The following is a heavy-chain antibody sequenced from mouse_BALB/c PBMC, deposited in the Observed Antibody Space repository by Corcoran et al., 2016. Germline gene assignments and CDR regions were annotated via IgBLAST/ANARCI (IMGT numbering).Heavy chain of an antibody. Sequence: EVQLQQSGPELVKPGVSVKMSCKASGYTFTDYYMDWVKQSHGESFEWIGRVNPYNGGTSYNQKFKCKATLTVDKSSSTAYMELNSLTSEDSAVYYCAREGLTTVVARFDYWGQGTTLTVSS. J-gene: IGHJ2*01. CDR2: VNPYNGGT. CDR1: GYTFTDYY. CDR3: AREGLTTVVARFDY. V-gene: IGHV1-19*01. D-gene: IGHD1-1*01.